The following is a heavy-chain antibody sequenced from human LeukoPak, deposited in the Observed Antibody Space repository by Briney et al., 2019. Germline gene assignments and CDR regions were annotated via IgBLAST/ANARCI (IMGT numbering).Heavy chain of an antibody. J-gene: IGHJ4*02. V-gene: IGHV4-34*01. CDR2: INHSGST. CDR1: GGSFSGYY. Sequence: SETLSLTCAVYGGSFSGYYWSWIRQPPGKGLEWIGEINHSGSTNYNPSLKSRVTISVDTSKNQFSLKLSSVTAADTAVYYCARDRVKYYGSGSYFDYWGQGTLVTVSS. D-gene: IGHD3-10*01. CDR3: ARDRVKYYGSGSYFDY.